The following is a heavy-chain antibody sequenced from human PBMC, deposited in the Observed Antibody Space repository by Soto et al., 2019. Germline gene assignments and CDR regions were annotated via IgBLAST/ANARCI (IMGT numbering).Heavy chain of an antibody. CDR3: AIASEIVVIEVCP. J-gene: IGHJ4*03. V-gene: IGHV3-30*03. CDR2: ISYDGSNK. D-gene: IGHD2-2*01. Sequence: PGGSLRLSCATCGFTFSNAWINWVRQAPGKGLEWVAVISYDGSNKYYADSVKGRFTISRDNSKNTLYLQMNSLRAEDTAVYYCAIASEIVVIEVCPWGLETMLTISS. CDR1: GFTFSNAW.